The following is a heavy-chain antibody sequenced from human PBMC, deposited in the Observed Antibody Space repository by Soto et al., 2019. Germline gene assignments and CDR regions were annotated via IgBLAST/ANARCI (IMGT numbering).Heavy chain of an antibody. Sequence: EVRLVESGGGLVKPGGSLRLSCVASGITYNNYTMNWVRQAPGKGLEWVASISGRSSYIYYADSLRGRFTISRDNTKKSLFLKMNNLRAEDTAVYYCGTTGWRISDYWGQGTLVTVSS. V-gene: IGHV3-21*02. CDR2: ISGRSSYI. CDR3: GTTGWRISDY. J-gene: IGHJ4*02. CDR1: GITYNNYT.